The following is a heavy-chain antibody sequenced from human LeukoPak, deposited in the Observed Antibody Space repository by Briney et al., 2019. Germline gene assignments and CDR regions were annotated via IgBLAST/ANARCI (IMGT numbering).Heavy chain of an antibody. CDR2: IRYVGSNK. Sequence: PGRSLRLSCAASGFTFSSYGMHWVRQAPGKGRGWVAFIRYVGSNKYYADSVKGRFTISRDNSKNTLYLQMNSLRAEDKAVYYCAKDHPVPAAQGGYFDYWGQGTLVTVSS. CDR3: AKDHPVPAAQGGYFDY. CDR1: GFTFSSYG. V-gene: IGHV3-30*02. D-gene: IGHD2-2*01. J-gene: IGHJ4*02.